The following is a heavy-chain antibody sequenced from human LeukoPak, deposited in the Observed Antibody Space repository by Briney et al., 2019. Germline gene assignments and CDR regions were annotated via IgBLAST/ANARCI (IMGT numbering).Heavy chain of an antibody. CDR1: GFTFTSYA. CDR2: ISGGGYGT. V-gene: IGHV3-23*01. Sequence: GGSLRLSCAASGFTFTSYAMTWVRQAPGKGLEWVSTISGGGYGTNYADSVMGRFTISRVNSKNTVYLQMNSLRVEDTAVYYCAKDVGGRATPFDYWGQGTLITVSS. D-gene: IGHD1-26*01. J-gene: IGHJ4*02. CDR3: AKDVGGRATPFDY.